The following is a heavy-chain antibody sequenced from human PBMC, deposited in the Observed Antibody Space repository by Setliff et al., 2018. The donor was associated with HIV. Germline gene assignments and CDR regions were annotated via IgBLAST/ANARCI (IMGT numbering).Heavy chain of an antibody. J-gene: IGHJ4*02. CDR1: GYVFSDYQ. Sequence: AAVKVSCQASGYVFSDYQIPWVRQAPGQGLEYMGYIIPNSGGTMFARKFEDRVTMTRDTSISTVYLELSRLTSDDTAVYFGARDPELKQWLVRSPSFYFDYWGQGTLVTVSS. CDR2: IIPNSGGT. CDR3: ARDPELKQWLVRSPSFYFDY. V-gene: IGHV1-2*02. D-gene: IGHD6-19*01.